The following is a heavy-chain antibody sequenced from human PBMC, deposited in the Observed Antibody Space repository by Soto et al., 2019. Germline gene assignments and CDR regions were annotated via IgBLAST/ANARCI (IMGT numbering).Heavy chain of an antibody. CDR3: ARTVLGPDILADQFVDYYYYMDV. V-gene: IGHV4-34*01. J-gene: IGHJ6*03. CDR2: INHSGST. D-gene: IGHD3-9*01. Sequence: SETLSLTCAVYGGSFSGYYWSWIRQPPGKGLEWIGEINHSGSTNYNPSLKCRVTISVDTSKRQFSLQLKSVTAADTAMYYCARTVLGPDILADQFVDYYYYMDVWGQGTTVTVSS. CDR1: GGSFSGYY.